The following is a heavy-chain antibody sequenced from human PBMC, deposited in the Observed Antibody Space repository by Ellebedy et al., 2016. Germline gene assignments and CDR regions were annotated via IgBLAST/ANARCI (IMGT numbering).Heavy chain of an antibody. CDR1: GFTFSSYG. D-gene: IGHD3-22*01. CDR3: AKDVYDSSGYYTDY. J-gene: IGHJ4*02. V-gene: IGHV3-30*18. CDR2: ISYDGSNK. Sequence: GESLKISXVGSGFTFSSYGMHWVRQAPGKGLEWVAVISYDGSNKYHADSVKGRFTISRDNSKNTLYLQMNSLRAEDMAVYYCAKDVYDSSGYYTDYWGQGTLVTVSS.